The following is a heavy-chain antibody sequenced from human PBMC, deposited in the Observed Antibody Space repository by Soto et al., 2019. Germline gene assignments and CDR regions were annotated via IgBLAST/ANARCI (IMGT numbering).Heavy chain of an antibody. V-gene: IGHV1-18*01. CDR2: INPYNGNT. J-gene: IGHJ3*02. CDR3: ARVGYYDSSGYEQENAFDI. Sequence: ASVKVSCKASGYTFTSYGISWVRQAPGQGLEWMGWINPYNGNTNYAQKLQGRVTMTTDTSTSTAYMELRSLRPDDTAVYYCARVGYYDSSGYEQENAFDIWGQGTMVTVSS. CDR1: GYTFTSYG. D-gene: IGHD3-22*01.